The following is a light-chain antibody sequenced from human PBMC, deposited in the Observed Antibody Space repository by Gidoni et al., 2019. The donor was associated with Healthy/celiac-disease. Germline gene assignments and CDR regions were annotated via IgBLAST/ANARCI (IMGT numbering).Light chain of an antibody. CDR1: SPNIGAGYD. J-gene: IGLJ3*02. CDR2: SNS. CDR3: QSYDSSLSGV. V-gene: IGLV1-40*01. Sequence: QSVLTQPPSVSGATGQRVTISCTGSSPNIGAGYDVHWYQQLPGTAPKLLIYSNSNRPSGVPDRFSGSKSGTSASLAITGLQAEDEADYYCQSYDSSLSGVFGGGTKLTVL.